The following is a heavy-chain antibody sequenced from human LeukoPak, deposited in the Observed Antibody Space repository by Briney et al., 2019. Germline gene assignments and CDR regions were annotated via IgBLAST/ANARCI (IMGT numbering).Heavy chain of an antibody. V-gene: IGHV3-30*18. CDR3: AKEVRDSGSYGFDY. D-gene: IGHD1-26*01. CDR1: GFTFSNYG. Sequence: PGGSLRLSCAASGFTFSNYGIHWVRQAPGKGLEWVAVISYDGSNKYYADSVKGRFTISRDNSKNTLYLQMNSLRAEDTAVYYCAKEVRDSGSYGFDYWGQGTLVTVSS. CDR2: ISYDGSNK. J-gene: IGHJ4*02.